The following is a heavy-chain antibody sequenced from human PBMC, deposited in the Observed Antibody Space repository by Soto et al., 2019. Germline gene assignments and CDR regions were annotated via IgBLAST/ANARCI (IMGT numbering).Heavy chain of an antibody. CDR2: IYYSGST. CDR1: GGSISSYY. Sequence: PSETLSLTCTVSGGSISSYYWSWIRQPPGKGLEWIGYIYYSGSTNYNPSLKSRVTISVDTSKNQFSLKLSSVTAADTAVYYCARAGASYGYGFDYWGQGTLVTVSS. V-gene: IGHV4-59*01. J-gene: IGHJ4*02. CDR3: ARAGASYGYGFDY. D-gene: IGHD5-18*01.